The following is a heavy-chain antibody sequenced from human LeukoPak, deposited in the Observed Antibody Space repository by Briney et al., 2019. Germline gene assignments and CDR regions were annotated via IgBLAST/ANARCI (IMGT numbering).Heavy chain of an antibody. D-gene: IGHD5-18*01. CDR2: IYTSGST. CDR1: GGSISSGSYY. CDR3: ARVGYSYFDY. J-gene: IGHJ4*02. V-gene: IGHV4-61*02. Sequence: PSQTLSLTCTVSGGSISSGSYYWSWIRQPAGKGLEWIGRIYTSGSTNYNPSLKSRVTISVDTSKNQFSLKLSSVTAADTAVYYCARVGYSYFDYWSQGTLVTVSS.